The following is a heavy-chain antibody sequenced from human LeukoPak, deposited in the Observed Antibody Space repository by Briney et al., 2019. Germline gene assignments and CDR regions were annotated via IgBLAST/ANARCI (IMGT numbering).Heavy chain of an antibody. V-gene: IGHV1-2*02. D-gene: IGHD5-18*01. CDR2: ISPSSGGT. Sequence: EASVKVSCKASGYTFTGYYMHWVRQAPGQGLEWMGWISPSSGGTNYAQKFQGRVTMTRDTSISTAYMELSRLRSVDTAVYYCARVKGFTVGYSYGALDYWGQGTLVTVSS. CDR1: GYTFTGYY. CDR3: ARVKGFTVGYSYGALDY. J-gene: IGHJ4*02.